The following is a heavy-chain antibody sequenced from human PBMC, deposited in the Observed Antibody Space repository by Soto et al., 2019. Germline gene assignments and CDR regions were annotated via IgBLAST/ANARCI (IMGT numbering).Heavy chain of an antibody. CDR2: TRNKANSYTT. J-gene: IGHJ4*02. V-gene: IGHV3-72*01. CDR3: ARDSNGDYIFDY. CDR1: GFTFSDHY. Sequence: EVQLVESGGGLVQPGGSLRLSCAASGFTFSDHYMDWVRQAPGKGLEWVGRTRNKANSYTTEYAAYVKGRFTISRDDSKNSLYLQMNSLKTEDTAVYYCARDSNGDYIFDYWGQGTLVTVSS. D-gene: IGHD4-17*01.